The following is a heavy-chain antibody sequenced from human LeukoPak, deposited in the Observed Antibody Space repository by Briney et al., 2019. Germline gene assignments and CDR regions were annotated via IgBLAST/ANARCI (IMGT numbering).Heavy chain of an antibody. J-gene: IGHJ5*02. CDR2: INHSGST. D-gene: IGHD6-6*01. CDR1: GGSFSGYY. Sequence: SETLSLTCAVYGGSFSGYYWSWIRQPPGKGLEWIGEINHSGSTNYNPSLKSRVTISVDTSKNQFSLKLSSVTAADTAVYYCARAPVPHIFSSSPPPGWFDPWGQGTLVTVSS. V-gene: IGHV4-34*01. CDR3: ARAPVPHIFSSSPPPGWFDP.